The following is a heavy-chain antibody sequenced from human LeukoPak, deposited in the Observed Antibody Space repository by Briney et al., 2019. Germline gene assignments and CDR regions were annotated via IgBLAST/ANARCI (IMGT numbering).Heavy chain of an antibody. CDR2: IRYDGNNK. CDR1: GFTFSSYA. CDR3: AKAPVGPAAIGYYMDV. Sequence: PGGSLRLSCAASGFTFSSYAMSWVRQAPGKGLEWVAFIRYDGNNKYYVDSVKGRFTISRDNSKNTLYLQMNSLRAEDTAVYYCAKAPVGPAAIGYYMDVWGKGTTVTVSS. D-gene: IGHD2-2*01. J-gene: IGHJ6*03. V-gene: IGHV3-30*02.